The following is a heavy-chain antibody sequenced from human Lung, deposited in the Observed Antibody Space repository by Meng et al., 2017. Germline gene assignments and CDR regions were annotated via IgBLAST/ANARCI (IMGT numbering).Heavy chain of an antibody. CDR3: ARFDISSSGRGDY. CDR2: IFHSGTT. D-gene: IGHD1-26*01. Sequence: GLRQAWGPGLVRPSGTLSLTCAVSGGSITSSTWWSWVRQTPGKGLEWFGEIFHSGTTNYNPPLESRVTISVDKSKNQFSLKVYSVTAADTATYYCARFDISSSGRGDYWGQGILVTVSS. CDR1: GGSITSSTW. V-gene: IGHV4-4*02. J-gene: IGHJ4*02.